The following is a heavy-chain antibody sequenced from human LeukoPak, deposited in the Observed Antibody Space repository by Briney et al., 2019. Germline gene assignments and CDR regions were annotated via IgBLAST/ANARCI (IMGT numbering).Heavy chain of an antibody. CDR2: IYHSGST. D-gene: IGHD2/OR15-2a*01. CDR3: ARLHCCNIYADY. Sequence: SGTLSLTCAVSGGSISSSNWWSWVRQPPGKGLEWIGEIYHSGSTNYNPSLKSRVTISVDTSKNQFSLKLSSVTAADTAVYYCARLHCCNIYADYWGQGALVTVSS. CDR1: GGSISSSNW. V-gene: IGHV4-4*02. J-gene: IGHJ4*02.